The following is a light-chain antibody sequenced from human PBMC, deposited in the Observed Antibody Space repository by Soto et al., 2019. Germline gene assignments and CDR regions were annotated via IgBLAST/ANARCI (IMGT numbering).Light chain of an antibody. CDR3: QQYGRPPPAT. J-gene: IGKJ5*01. Sequence: EIVLTQSPDPLSVSPGESATLPCRASQSIGIHIAWYQHKPGQAPRLLLCDASPRATGIPDRFSGGGSGTDFTLPISNVEPEDFAVYYCQQYGRPPPATFGQGTRLEIK. CDR2: DAS. CDR1: QSIGIH. V-gene: IGKV3-20*01.